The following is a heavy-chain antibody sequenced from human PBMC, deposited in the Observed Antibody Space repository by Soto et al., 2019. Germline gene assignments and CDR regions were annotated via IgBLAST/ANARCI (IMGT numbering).Heavy chain of an antibody. D-gene: IGHD6-19*01. J-gene: IGHJ4*02. CDR1: GGSISSRSYH. CDR2: IYYSGTT. V-gene: IGHV4-39*01. Sequence: SETLSLTCTVSGGSISSRSYHWGWIRQPPGKGLEWIGSIYYSGTTYYNPSLKSRVTISVDTSKNQFSLKLSSVTAADTAVYYCARSISVAMDFWGQGTLVTVSS. CDR3: ARSISVAMDF.